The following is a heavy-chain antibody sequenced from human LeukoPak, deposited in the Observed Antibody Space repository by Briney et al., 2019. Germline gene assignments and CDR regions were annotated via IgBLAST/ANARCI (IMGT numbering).Heavy chain of an antibody. Sequence: SETLSLTCTVSGDSIGKTTFYWAWIRQPPGKGLEWIGTSSYNGDTYYNPSLKSRVTLSIDTSNNHFSLKLTSVTAADTAIYYCARHGVTTTAYYWDWGQGTLVTVSS. CDR3: ARHGVTTTAYYWD. V-gene: IGHV4-39*01. J-gene: IGHJ4*02. CDR1: GDSIGKTTFY. D-gene: IGHD3-9*01. CDR2: SSYNGDT.